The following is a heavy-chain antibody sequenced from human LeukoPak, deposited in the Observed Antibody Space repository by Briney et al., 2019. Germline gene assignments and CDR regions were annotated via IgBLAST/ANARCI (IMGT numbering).Heavy chain of an antibody. CDR3: AKCSSWYGTEKYYFDY. CDR2: ISGSGGST. J-gene: IGHJ4*02. CDR1: GFTFSTFA. V-gene: IGHV3-23*01. Sequence: PPGGSLRLSCAASGFTFSTFAMIWVRQPPGKGLEWVSAISGSGGSTYYADSVKGRFTISRDNSKNTLYLQMNSLRAEDTAVYYCAKCSSWYGTEKYYFDYWGQGTLVTVSS. D-gene: IGHD6-13*01.